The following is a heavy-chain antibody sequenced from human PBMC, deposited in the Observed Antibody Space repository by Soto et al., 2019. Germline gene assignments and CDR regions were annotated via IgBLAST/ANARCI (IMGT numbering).Heavy chain of an antibody. V-gene: IGHV4-59*01. CDR1: GGSISSYY. D-gene: IGHD1-1*01. J-gene: IGHJ4*02. CDR2: IYYSGST. CDR3: ARSGKGIERLDY. Sequence: PSETLSLTCTVSGGSISSYYWSWIRQPPGKGLEWIGYIYYSGSTNYNPSLKSRVTISVDTSKNQFSLKLSSVTAADTAVYYCARSGKGIERLDYWGQGTLVTVSS.